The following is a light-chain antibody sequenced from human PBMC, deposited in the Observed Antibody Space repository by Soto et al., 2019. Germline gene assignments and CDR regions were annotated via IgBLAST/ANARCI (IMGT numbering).Light chain of an antibody. CDR2: GNS. Sequence: QPVLTQPPSVSGAPGQRVTISCTGSSSNIGAGYDVHWYQQLPGTAPKLLIYGNSNRPSGVPDRFSGSKSGTSASLAITGLQAEDEADYYCQSYDSSLPGVFGTGTKLTVL. CDR1: SSNIGAGYD. J-gene: IGLJ1*01. V-gene: IGLV1-40*01. CDR3: QSYDSSLPGV.